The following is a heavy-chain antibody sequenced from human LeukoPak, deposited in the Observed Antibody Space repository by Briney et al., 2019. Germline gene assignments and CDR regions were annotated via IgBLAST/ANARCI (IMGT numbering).Heavy chain of an antibody. CDR2: ISGSGGST. V-gene: IGHV3-23*01. Sequence: GGSLRRSCAASGFTFSNYAMSWVRQAPGKGLEWVSAISGSGGSTYYADSVKGRFTISRDNSKNTLYLQMNSLRAEDTAVYYCAKDDDYWSDYPLDYWGQVHLVTVSS. CDR1: GFTFSNYA. J-gene: IGHJ4*02. D-gene: IGHD3-3*01. CDR3: AKDDDYWSDYPLDY.